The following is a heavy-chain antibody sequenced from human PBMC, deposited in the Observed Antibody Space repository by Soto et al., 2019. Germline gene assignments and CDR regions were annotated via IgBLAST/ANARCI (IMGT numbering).Heavy chain of an antibody. V-gene: IGHV4-39*01. CDR1: GGSISSVSYY. CDR2: MYYSGST. CDR3: ARHLSLGDYGRFYFDS. J-gene: IGHJ4*02. D-gene: IGHD4-17*01. Sequence: SETLSLTCTVSGGSISSVSYYWGWIRQPPGKGLEWIGSMYYSGSTYYNPSLKSRVTISVDTSKNQFSLKLSSVTAADTAVYYCARHLSLGDYGRFYFDSWGQGTLVTVSS.